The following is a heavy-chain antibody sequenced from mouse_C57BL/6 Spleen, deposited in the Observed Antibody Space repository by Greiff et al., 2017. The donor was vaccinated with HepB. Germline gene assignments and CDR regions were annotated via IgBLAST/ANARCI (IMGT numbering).Heavy chain of an antibody. D-gene: IGHD2-10*01. CDR3: ARLPSYYGNYVDYAMDY. Sequence: EVKLMESGPELVKPGASVKIPCKASGYTFTDYNMDWVKQSHGKSLEWIGDINPNNGGTIYNQKFKGKATLTVDKSSSTAYMELRSLTSEDTAVYYCARLPSYYGNYVDYAMDYWGQGTSVTVSS. CDR1: GYTFTDYN. CDR2: INPNNGGT. V-gene: IGHV1-18*01. J-gene: IGHJ4*01.